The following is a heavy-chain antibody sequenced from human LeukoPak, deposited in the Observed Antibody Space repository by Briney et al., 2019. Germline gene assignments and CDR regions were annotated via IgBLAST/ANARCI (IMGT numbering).Heavy chain of an antibody. CDR3: ARDGSGYWFDY. CDR2: ISYDGRNE. D-gene: IGHD3-22*01. Sequence: PGRSLRLSCAASGFTFRRYTMHWVRQAPGKGLEWVAVISYDGRNENYADSVSGRFTISRDNSKNTLYLQMNSLRAEDTAVYYCARDGSGYWFDYWGQGTLDTVSS. CDR1: GFTFRRYT. J-gene: IGHJ4*02. V-gene: IGHV3-30*01.